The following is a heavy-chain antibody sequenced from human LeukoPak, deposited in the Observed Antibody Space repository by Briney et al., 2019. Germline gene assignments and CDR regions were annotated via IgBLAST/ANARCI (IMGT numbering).Heavy chain of an antibody. CDR3: TKGYYEPFDS. CDR1: GAPVTSYY. Sequence: SSETLSLTCSVSGAPVTSYYWDWIRQAPGKGLEWIGCISDTGTTYYNPSLKGRLTISLDTEKNQFSLKVRSVTAADSAIYYCTKGYYEPFDSWGQGILVTVS. V-gene: IGHV4-59*02. J-gene: IGHJ4*02. D-gene: IGHD3-22*01. CDR2: ISDTGTT.